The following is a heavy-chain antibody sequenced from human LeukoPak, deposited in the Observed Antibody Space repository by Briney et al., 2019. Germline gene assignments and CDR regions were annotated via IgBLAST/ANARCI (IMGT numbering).Heavy chain of an antibody. Sequence: PGGSLRLSCAASGFTVSSNYMSWVRQAPGKGLEWVSSISSSSSYIYYADSVKGRFTISRDNAKNSLYLQMNSLRAEDTAVYYCARDNSLAAAGTGRGDYWGQGTLVTVSS. J-gene: IGHJ4*02. CDR2: ISSSSSYI. CDR1: GFTVSSNY. D-gene: IGHD6-13*01. V-gene: IGHV3-21*01. CDR3: ARDNSLAAAGTGRGDY.